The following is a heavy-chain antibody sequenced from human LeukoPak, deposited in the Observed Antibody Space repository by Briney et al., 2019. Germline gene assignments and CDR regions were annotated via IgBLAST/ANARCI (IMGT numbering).Heavy chain of an antibody. D-gene: IGHD3-3*01. CDR2: IKPDSGDT. J-gene: IGHJ5*02. V-gene: IGHV1-2*06. Sequence: GASVKVSCKTSGYKFAGYYIHWVRQSPGHGLEWLGRIKPDSGDTNFAQKFQGRVTMMRDTSSSTAYMELSRLRSDDTAVYYCARDSQVFWPKETNWFDPWGQGTLVTVAS. CDR3: ARDSQVFWPKETNWFDP. CDR1: GYKFAGYY.